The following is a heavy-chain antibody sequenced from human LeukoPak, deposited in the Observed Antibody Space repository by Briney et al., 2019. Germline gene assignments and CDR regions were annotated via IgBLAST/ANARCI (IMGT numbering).Heavy chain of an antibody. CDR3: ARLSGERGDV. V-gene: IGHV4-39*01. CDR2: IYYSGST. CDR1: GGSISSSTYY. Sequence: SETLSLTCTVSGGSISSSTYYWGWIRQPPGKGLEWIGTIYYSGSTYYYPSLKSRVTISVDMSKNQFSLKLSSVTAADTAVYYCARLSGERGDVWGQGTTVTVSS. D-gene: IGHD3-10*01. J-gene: IGHJ6*02.